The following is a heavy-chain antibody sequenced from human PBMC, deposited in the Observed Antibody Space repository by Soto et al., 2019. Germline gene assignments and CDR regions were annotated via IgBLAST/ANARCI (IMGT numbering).Heavy chain of an antibody. D-gene: IGHD2-2*01. Sequence: SETLSLTCAVYGGSFSGYYWSWIRQPPGKGLEWIGEINHSGSTNYNPSLKSRVTISVDTSKNQFSLKLSSVTAADTAVYYCARGWHCSSTSCYFLRWFDPWGQGTLVTVSS. J-gene: IGHJ5*02. CDR1: GGSFSGYY. CDR3: ARGWHCSSTSCYFLRWFDP. CDR2: INHSGST. V-gene: IGHV4-34*01.